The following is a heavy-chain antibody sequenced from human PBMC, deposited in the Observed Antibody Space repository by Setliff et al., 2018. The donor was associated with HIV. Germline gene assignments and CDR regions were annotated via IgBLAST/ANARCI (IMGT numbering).Heavy chain of an antibody. J-gene: IGHJ4*02. CDR1: GGTFSSYA. CDR2: ISDYNGDT. CDR3: ARSLQYYYDSSGYYFFDY. V-gene: IGHV1-18*01. D-gene: IGHD3-22*01. Sequence: GASVKVSCKASGGTFSSYAISWVRQAPGQGLEWMGWISDYNGDTNYAQKLQGRVTMTTDTSTSTAYMELRSLRSDDTAVYYCARSLQYYYDSSGYYFFDYWGQGTLVTVSS.